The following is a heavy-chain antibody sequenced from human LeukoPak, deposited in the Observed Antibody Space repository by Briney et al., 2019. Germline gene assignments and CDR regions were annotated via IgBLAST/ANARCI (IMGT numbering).Heavy chain of an antibody. J-gene: IGHJ4*02. CDR3: AKAGVTTVTPLDY. V-gene: IGHV3-30*02. CDR2: IRYDGSNK. CDR1: GFTFSSYG. D-gene: IGHD4-17*01. Sequence: QTGGSLRLSCAASGFTFSSYGMHWVRQAPGKGLEWVAFIRYDGSNKYYADSVKGRFTISRDNSKNTLYLQMNSLRAEDTAVYYCAKAGVTTVTPLDYWGQGTLVTVSS.